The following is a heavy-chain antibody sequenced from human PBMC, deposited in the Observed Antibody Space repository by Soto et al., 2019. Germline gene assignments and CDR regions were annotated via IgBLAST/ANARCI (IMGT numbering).Heavy chain of an antibody. CDR1: GFTFSSYA. CDR3: AKENGYSSSWFEFDY. V-gene: IGHV3-23*01. J-gene: IGHJ4*02. Sequence: EVQLLESGGGLVQPGGSLRLSCAASGFTFSSYAMSWVRQAPGKGLEWVSAISGSGGSTYYADSVNGRFTISRDNSENTLYLQMNSLRAEDTAVYYCAKENGYSSSWFEFDYWGQGTLVTVSS. D-gene: IGHD6-13*01. CDR2: ISGSGGST.